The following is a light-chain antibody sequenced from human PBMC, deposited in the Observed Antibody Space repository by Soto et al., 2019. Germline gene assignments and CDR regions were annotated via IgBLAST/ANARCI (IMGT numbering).Light chain of an antibody. CDR2: GNS. Sequence: QPVLTQPPSVSGAPGQRVTISCTGSDSNIGAGYDVHWYQQVPGTAPKLLIYGNSNRPSGVAARFSGSESGTSASLAITGLQAEDEADYYCCSHAGGITVYVFGAGTKVTVL. CDR1: DSNIGAGYD. V-gene: IGLV1-40*01. CDR3: CSHAGGITVYV. J-gene: IGLJ1*01.